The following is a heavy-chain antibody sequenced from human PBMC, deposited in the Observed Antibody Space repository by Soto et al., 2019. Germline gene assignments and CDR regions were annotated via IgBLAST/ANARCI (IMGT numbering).Heavy chain of an antibody. J-gene: IGHJ4*01. CDR3: TTDSYSTIIIVRFDY. CDR1: GFTFSSSW. D-gene: IGHD3-22*01. V-gene: IGHV3-15*07. CDR2: IKSKTDGGTT. Sequence: GGSLRLSCAASGFTFSSSWMHWVRQAPGKGLEWVGRIKSKTDGGTTDYAEPVKGRFAISRDDSNNMVYLQMNSLKIEDTAVYYCTTDSYSTIIIVRFDYWGHGTLVTVST.